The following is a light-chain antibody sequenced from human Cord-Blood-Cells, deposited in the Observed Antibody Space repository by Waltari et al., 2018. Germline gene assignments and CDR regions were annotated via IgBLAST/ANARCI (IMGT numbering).Light chain of an antibody. CDR3: QQYYSYPGT. V-gene: IGKV1-8*01. J-gene: IGKJ1*01. Sequence: AILMTQSPPSFSASPGDRVTISCRPSQGISSYLAWYQQKPGKAPKLLIYAASTLHSGVPSWFSSSGSGTDFTLTISCLHSEDFATYYCQQYYSYPGTFGQGTKVEIK. CDR1: QGISSY. CDR2: AAS.